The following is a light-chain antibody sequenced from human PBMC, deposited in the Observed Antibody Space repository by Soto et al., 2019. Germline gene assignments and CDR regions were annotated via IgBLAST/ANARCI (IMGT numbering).Light chain of an antibody. CDR1: QSVSSY. Sequence: PVEGATLSCRASQSVSSYLAWYQQKPGQAPRLLIYDASNRATGIPARFSGTGSGTDFTLTINNLEPEDFAVYYCQVRTNWSIAFGRGTRLEIK. CDR2: DAS. V-gene: IGKV3-11*01. J-gene: IGKJ5*01. CDR3: QVRTNWSIA.